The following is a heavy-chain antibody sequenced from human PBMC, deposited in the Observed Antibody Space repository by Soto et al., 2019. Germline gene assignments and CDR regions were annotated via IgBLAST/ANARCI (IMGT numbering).Heavy chain of an antibody. Sequence: SETLSLTCTVSGGSISSGGYYWSWIRQHPGKGLEWIGYIYYSGSTYYNPSLKSRVTISVDTSKNQFSLKLSSVTAADTAVYYCARDAYGSGSYYKDNYYYYYGMDVWGQGTTVTVSS. CDR2: IYYSGST. V-gene: IGHV4-31*03. J-gene: IGHJ6*02. CDR3: ARDAYGSGSYYKDNYYYYYGMDV. CDR1: GGSISSGGYY. D-gene: IGHD3-10*01.